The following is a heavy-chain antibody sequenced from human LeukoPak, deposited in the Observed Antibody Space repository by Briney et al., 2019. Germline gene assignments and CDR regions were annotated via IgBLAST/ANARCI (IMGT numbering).Heavy chain of an antibody. Sequence: PGGSLRLSCAASGFTFSSYAMHWVRQAPGKGLEWVAVISYDGSNKYYADSVKGRFTISRDNSKNTLYLQMNSLRSEDTALYYCARDLGVIVYPSDYWGQGTLVTVSS. CDR1: GFTFSSYA. CDR2: ISYDGSNK. J-gene: IGHJ4*02. D-gene: IGHD3-16*02. CDR3: ARDLGVIVYPSDY. V-gene: IGHV3-30*04.